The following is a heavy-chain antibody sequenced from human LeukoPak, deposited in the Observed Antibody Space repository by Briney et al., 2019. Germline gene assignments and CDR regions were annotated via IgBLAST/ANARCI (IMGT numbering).Heavy chain of an antibody. CDR1: GGSISGYF. CDR3: ARLGRDDDGNPHDY. CDR2: IYYSGGT. J-gene: IGHJ4*02. Sequence: SETLSLTCTVSGGSISGYFWSWIRQPPGRALDYIGYIYYSGGTDYNPSLKSRLSISVDTSKNQFSRKLSSVTAADTAVYYCARLGRDDDGNPHDYWGQGTLVTVSS. V-gene: IGHV4-59*08. D-gene: IGHD5-24*01.